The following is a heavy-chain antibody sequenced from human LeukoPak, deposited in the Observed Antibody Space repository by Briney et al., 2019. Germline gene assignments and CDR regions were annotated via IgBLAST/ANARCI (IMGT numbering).Heavy chain of an antibody. CDR2: IDYAGGST. CDR3: AATRVCGGVLLRPNCLHFEN. D-gene: IGHD3-10*01. Sequence: PGGSLRLSCAASGFTFNNYVMSWVRQAPGRGLEWVSGIDYAGGSTNYADSVQGRFTVSRDNSKNTLYLQMNSLRAEDTAIYYCAATRVCGGVLLRPNCLHFENWGQGTLVTVSS. J-gene: IGHJ4*02. CDR1: GFTFNNYV. V-gene: IGHV3-23*01.